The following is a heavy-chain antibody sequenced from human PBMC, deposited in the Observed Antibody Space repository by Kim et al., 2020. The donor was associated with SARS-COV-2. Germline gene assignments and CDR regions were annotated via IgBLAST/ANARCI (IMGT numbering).Heavy chain of an antibody. CDR1: GFMFSSHG. CDR2: ISYDESDK. Sequence: GGSLRLSCTASGFMFSSHGMHWVRQAPGKGLEWVAVISYDESDKYYADSVRGRFTISRDNSKNPQYLQMNSLTAEDRAMNYCPKVRWMQLWPTFDFWGQG. D-gene: IGHD5-18*01. V-gene: IGHV3-30*18. CDR3: PKVRWMQLWPTFDF. J-gene: IGHJ4*02.